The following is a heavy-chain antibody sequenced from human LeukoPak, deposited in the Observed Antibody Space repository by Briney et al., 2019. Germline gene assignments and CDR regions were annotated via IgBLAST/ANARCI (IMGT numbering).Heavy chain of an antibody. CDR2: INPNSGGT. CDR1: GYTFTGYY. D-gene: IGHD3-22*01. CDR3: ARDGSHRLYDSSGYGGY. J-gene: IGHJ4*02. V-gene: IGHV1-2*02. Sequence: GASVKVSCKASGYTFTGYYMHWVRQAPGQGLEWMGWINPNSGGTNYAQKFQGRVTMTRDMSTSTVYMELSSLRSEDTAVYYCARDGSHRLYDSSGYGGYWGQGTLVTVSS.